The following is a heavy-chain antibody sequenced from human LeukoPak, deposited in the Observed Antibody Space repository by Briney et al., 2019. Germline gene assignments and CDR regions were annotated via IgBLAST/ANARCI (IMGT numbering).Heavy chain of an antibody. CDR3: ARDLPWYSSGWYGVALDY. CDR1: GFTFSSYS. Sequence: GSLRLSCAASGFTFSSYSMNWVRQAPGKGLEWVSSISSSSSYIYYADSVKGRFTISRDNAKNSLYLQMNSLRAEDAAVYYCARDLPWYSSGWYGVALDYWSQGTLVTVSS. V-gene: IGHV3-21*01. D-gene: IGHD6-19*01. CDR2: ISSSSSYI. J-gene: IGHJ4*02.